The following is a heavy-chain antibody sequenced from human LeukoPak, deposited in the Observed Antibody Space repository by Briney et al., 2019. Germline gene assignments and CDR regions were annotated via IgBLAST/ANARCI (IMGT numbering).Heavy chain of an antibody. V-gene: IGHV1-3*01. Sequence: ASVKDSCKASGYAFTSYAMHWVRQAPGQRLEWMGWINAGNGNTKYSQKFQGRVTITRDTSASTAYMELSSLRSEDTAVYYCARVQYSSGWKFYYCGMDVRGQGTTVTVSS. J-gene: IGHJ6*02. CDR2: INAGNGNT. CDR1: GYAFTSYA. CDR3: ARVQYSSGWKFYYCGMDV. D-gene: IGHD6-19*01.